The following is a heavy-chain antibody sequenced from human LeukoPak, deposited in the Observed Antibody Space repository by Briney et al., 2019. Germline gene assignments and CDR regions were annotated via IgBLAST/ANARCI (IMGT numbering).Heavy chain of an antibody. D-gene: IGHD3-10*01. Sequence: GGSLRLSCAASGFTVSSNYMSWVRQAPGKGLEWVSVIYSGGSTYYADSVKGRFTISRDNSKNTLYLQMDSLRAEDTAIYYCADFGSGSYCFDYWGQGTLVTVSS. CDR3: ADFGSGSYCFDY. J-gene: IGHJ4*02. CDR1: GFTVSSNY. CDR2: IYSGGST. V-gene: IGHV3-66*01.